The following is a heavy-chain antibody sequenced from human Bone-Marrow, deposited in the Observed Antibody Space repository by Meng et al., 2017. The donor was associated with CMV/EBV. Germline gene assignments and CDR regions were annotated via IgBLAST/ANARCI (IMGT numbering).Heavy chain of an antibody. CDR2: IYYSGNT. CDR3: ARRSAVAHPFDY. J-gene: IGHJ4*02. D-gene: IGHD6-19*01. CDR1: GGSISRYY. V-gene: IGHV4-59*01. Sequence: SETLSLTCTVSGGSISRYYWSWIRQPPGKGLEWIGYIYYSGNTNYNPSLKSRVTISVDTSKNQFSLKLSSVTAADTAVYYCARRSAVAHPFDYWGQGTLVTVSS.